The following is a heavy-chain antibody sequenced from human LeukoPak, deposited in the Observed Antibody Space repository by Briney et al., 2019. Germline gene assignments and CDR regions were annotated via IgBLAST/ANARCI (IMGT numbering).Heavy chain of an antibody. CDR2: ISAYSTYNGNT. D-gene: IGHD6-13*01. CDR3: ARDRRSAAAGNGDY. CDR1: GYTFTSYG. V-gene: IGHV1-18*01. Sequence: ASVKVSCKASGYTFTSYGISWVRQAPGQGPEWMGWISAYSTYNGNTNYAQKFQGRVTMTTDTSTSTAYMELRSLRSDDTAVYYCARDRRSAAAGNGDYWGQGTLVTVSS. J-gene: IGHJ4*02.